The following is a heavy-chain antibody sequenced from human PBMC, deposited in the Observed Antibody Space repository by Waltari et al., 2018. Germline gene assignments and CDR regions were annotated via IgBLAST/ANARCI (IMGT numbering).Heavy chain of an antibody. D-gene: IGHD6-19*01. CDR1: GYTFTSYA. Sequence: QVQLVQSGAEVKKPGASVKVSCKASGYTFTSYAMHWVRQAPGQRLEWMGWINAGNGNTKYSQKFQGRVTITRDTSASTAYMELSSLRSEDTAVYYCARDPTILGWLGSLDYWGQGTLVTVSS. J-gene: IGHJ4*02. V-gene: IGHV1-3*01. CDR2: INAGNGNT. CDR3: ARDPTILGWLGSLDY.